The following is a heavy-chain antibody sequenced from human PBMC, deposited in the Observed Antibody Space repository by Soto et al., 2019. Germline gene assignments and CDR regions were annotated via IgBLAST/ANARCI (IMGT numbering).Heavy chain of an antibody. D-gene: IGHD1-1*01. CDR2: IVVGSGNT. V-gene: IGHV1-58*01. CDR1: GFTITSSA. J-gene: IGHJ6*02. Sequence: SVKVSCKASGFTITSSAVQWVRQARGQRLEWIGWIVVGSGNTNYAQKFQERVTITRDMSTSTAYMELSSLRSEDTAVYYCAAIWNGGAYYYYGMDVWGQGTTVTVS. CDR3: AAIWNGGAYYYYGMDV.